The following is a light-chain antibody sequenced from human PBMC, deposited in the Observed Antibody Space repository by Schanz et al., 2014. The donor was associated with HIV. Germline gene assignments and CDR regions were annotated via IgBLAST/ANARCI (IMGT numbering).Light chain of an antibody. CDR1: AGAITSGHY. J-gene: IGLJ2*01. CDR3: FLSYSGSRV. CDR2: DTK. V-gene: IGLV7-46*01. Sequence: QAVVTQEPSLTVSPGGTVTLTCGSNAGAITSGHYPYWFQQKPGQAPRTLIYDTKDRHSWTPARFSGSLLGGKAALTLSGAQPEDEADYYCFLSYSGSRVFGGGTKLTVL.